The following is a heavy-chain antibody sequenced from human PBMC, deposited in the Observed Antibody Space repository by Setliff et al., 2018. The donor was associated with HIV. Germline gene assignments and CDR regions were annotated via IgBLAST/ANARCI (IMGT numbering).Heavy chain of an antibody. D-gene: IGHD1-26*01. CDR3: ARDSEWGSYIFWTFDI. J-gene: IGHJ3*02. CDR2: VSVYNGKT. CDR1: GYTFSSYG. Sequence: GASVKVSCKASGYTFSSYGISWVRQAPGQGLEWVGWVSVYNGKTDYAQKLQGRVTMTTDTSTSTAYMELRSLRSDDTAVYYCARDSEWGSYIFWTFDIWGQGTMVTVSS. V-gene: IGHV1-18*01.